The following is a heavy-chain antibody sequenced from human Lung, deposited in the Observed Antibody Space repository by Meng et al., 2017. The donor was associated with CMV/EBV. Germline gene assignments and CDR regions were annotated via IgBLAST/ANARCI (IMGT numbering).Heavy chain of an antibody. J-gene: IGHJ4*02. CDR3: ARETDSSGWDY. CDR1: RFTFSSYW. CDR2: IKQDGSEK. V-gene: IGHV3-7*01. D-gene: IGHD3-22*01. Sequence: GGSLRLSCAASRFTFSSYWMSWVRQAPGKGLEWVANIKQDGSEKYYVDSVKGRFTISRDNAKNSLYLQMNSLRAEDTAVYYCARETDSSGWDYWGQGTLVT.